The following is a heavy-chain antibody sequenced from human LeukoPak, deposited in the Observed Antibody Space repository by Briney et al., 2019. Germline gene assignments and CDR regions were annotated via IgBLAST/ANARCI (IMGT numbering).Heavy chain of an antibody. CDR1: GGTFSSYA. J-gene: IGHJ4*02. Sequence: SVKVSCKASGGTFSSYAISWVRQAPGQGLEWMGRIIPILGIANYAQKFQGRVTITADKSTSTAYMELSSLRSEDTAVYYCASRYYDSRGPDYWGQGTLVTVSS. CDR2: IIPILGIA. V-gene: IGHV1-69*04. D-gene: IGHD3-22*01. CDR3: ASRYYDSRGPDY.